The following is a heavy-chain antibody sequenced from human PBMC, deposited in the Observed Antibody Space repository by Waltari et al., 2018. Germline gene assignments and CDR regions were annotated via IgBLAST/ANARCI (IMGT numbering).Heavy chain of an antibody. CDR3: ARSIAARPGGMDV. V-gene: IGHV4-59*08. CDR1: AGSIRSYS. Sequence: QVQLQESGPGLVKPSEILSLTCTVSAGSIRSYSWICIRQSPGKVLEWSGYIYYSGTTNYNPSLKSRVTISVDTSKNQFSLKLSSVTAADTAVYYCARSIAARPGGMDVWGQGTTVTVSS. CDR2: IYYSGTT. D-gene: IGHD6-6*01. J-gene: IGHJ6*02.